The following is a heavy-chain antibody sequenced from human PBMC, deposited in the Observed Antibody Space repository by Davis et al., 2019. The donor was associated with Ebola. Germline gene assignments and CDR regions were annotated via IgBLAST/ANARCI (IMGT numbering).Heavy chain of an antibody. J-gene: IGHJ1*01. D-gene: IGHD4-23*01. CDR3: TYFTVVEGFQH. CDR2: IRSKANSYAT. Sequence: GESLKISCAASGFTFSGSAMHWVRQASGKGLEWVGRIRSKANSYATAYAASVKGRFTISRDDSKNTAYLQMNSLKTEDTAVYYCTYFTVVEGFQHWGQGTLVTVSS. V-gene: IGHV3-73*01. CDR1: GFTFSGSA.